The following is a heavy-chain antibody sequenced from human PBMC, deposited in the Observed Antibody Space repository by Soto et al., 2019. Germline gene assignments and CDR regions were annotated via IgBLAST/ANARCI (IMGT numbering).Heavy chain of an antibody. Sequence: QVHLVESGGGVVQPGRSLRLSCAASGFTFSNYSMHWVRQAPGKGLEWVAIISYDGGDKYYTDSVKGRFTISRDNSNSTLYLQMNSLRAEDTAMYYCTKTIYSNYPTYYYYYGLDVWGRGTTVTVSS. D-gene: IGHD4-4*01. V-gene: IGHV3-30*18. CDR1: GFTFSNYS. J-gene: IGHJ6*02. CDR2: ISYDGGDK. CDR3: TKTIYSNYPTYYYYYGLDV.